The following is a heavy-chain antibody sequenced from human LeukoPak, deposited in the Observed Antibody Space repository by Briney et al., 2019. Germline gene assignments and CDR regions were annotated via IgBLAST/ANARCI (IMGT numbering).Heavy chain of an antibody. CDR3: ARARGLIYSDYDLFDY. V-gene: IGHV1-2*02. CDR2: INPKTGGT. D-gene: IGHD5-12*01. CDR1: GYTCSDYY. Sequence: ASVKVSCKSSGYTCSDYYIDWLRQAPGQGLEWVGWINPKTGGTDYAQRFQGSVTTTRDTSINTAYMELNRLKFDDTAVFYCARARGLIYSDYDLFDYWGQGTLVTVSS. J-gene: IGHJ4*02.